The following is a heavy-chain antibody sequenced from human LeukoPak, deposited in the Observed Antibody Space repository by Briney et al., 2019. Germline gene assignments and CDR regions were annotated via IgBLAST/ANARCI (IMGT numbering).Heavy chain of an antibody. V-gene: IGHV4-31*03. CDR2: IYYSGST. CDR3: ARSSSWYGLYYYYYMDV. D-gene: IGHD6-13*01. J-gene: IGHJ6*03. Sequence: SETLSLTCTVSGGSISSGGYYWSWIRQHPGKGLEWIGYIYYSGSTYYNPSLKSRVTISVDTSKNQFSLKLSSVTAADTAVYYCARSSSWYGLYYYYYMDVWGKGTTVTVSS. CDR1: GGSISSGGYY.